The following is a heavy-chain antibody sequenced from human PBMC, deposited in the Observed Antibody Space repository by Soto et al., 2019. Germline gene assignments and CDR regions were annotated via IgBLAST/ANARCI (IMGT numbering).Heavy chain of an antibody. J-gene: IGHJ6*02. V-gene: IGHV4-30-4*01. D-gene: IGHD2-15*01. CDR3: ARICSGGSCYYYYGMDV. CDR1: GGSISSGDYY. CDR2: IYYSGST. Sequence: LSLTCTVSGGSISSGDYYWSWIRQPPGKGLEWIGYIYYSGSTYYNPSLKSRVTISVDTSKNQFSLKLSSVTAADTAVYYCARICSGGSCYYYYGMDVWGQGTTVTVSS.